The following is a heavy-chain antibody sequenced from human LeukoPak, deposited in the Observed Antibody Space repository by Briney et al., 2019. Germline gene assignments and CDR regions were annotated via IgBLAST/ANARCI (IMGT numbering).Heavy chain of an antibody. J-gene: IGHJ4*02. V-gene: IGHV3-9*01. CDR1: GFTFDDYA. D-gene: IGHD3-9*01. CDR2: ISWSSGSI. Sequence: GGSLRLSCAASGFTFDDYAMHWVRQAPGKGLEWVSGISWSSGSIGYADSVKGRFTISRDNAKNSLYLQMNSLRAEDTALYYCAKAQQPYYDILTGPFDYWGQGTLVTVSS. CDR3: AKAQQPYYDILTGPFDY.